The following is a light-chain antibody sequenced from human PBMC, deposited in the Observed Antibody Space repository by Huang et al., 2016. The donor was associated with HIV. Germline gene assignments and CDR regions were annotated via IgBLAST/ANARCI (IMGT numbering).Light chain of an antibody. V-gene: IGKV2-28*01. CDR2: LGS. CDR3: MQALQTPYT. Sequence: DIVMTQSPLSLPVTPGEPASISCRSSQGLLHSNGYNFLDCNLQKPGQSPQLLIYLGSNRASGVPDRFSGSGSGTDFTLKISRVEAEDVGVYYCMQALQTPYTFGQGTKLEIK. CDR1: QGLLHSNGYNF. J-gene: IGKJ2*01.